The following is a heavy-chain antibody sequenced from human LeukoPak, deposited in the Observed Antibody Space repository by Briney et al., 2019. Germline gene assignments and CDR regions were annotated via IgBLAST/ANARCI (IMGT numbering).Heavy chain of an antibody. CDR2: IRYDGSDK. CDR1: GFTFVSYG. CDR3: AQDAHFLYGGKRDYYFDY. J-gene: IGHJ4*02. D-gene: IGHD4-23*01. V-gene: IGHV3-30*02. Sequence: GGSLRLSCAASGFTFVSYGMHWVRQAPGKGLEWVTFIRYDGSDKDYADSVKGRFTISRDNSKNTLYLQMNSLRREDTAVYYCAQDAHFLYGGKRDYYFDYWGQGTLVTVSS.